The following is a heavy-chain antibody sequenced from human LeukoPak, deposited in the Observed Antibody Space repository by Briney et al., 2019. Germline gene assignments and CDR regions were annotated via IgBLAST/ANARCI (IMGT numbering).Heavy chain of an antibody. J-gene: IGHJ4*02. D-gene: IGHD5-12*01. CDR2: VSPSGDIT. CDR1: GFTFSTYG. Sequence: GGSLRLSCAASGFTFSTYGMNWVRQAPGNGLEWVSCVSPSGDITYYADSVKGRFTISRDNSKNTVYLQMNNVRAEDTAVYYCAKDGAWLRFDDWGQGTLVTVSS. V-gene: IGHV3-23*01. CDR3: AKDGAWLRFDD.